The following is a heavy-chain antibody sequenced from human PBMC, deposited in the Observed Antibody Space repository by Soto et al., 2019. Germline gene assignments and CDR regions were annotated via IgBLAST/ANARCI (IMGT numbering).Heavy chain of an antibody. Sequence: QVQLVQSGAEVKKPGASVKVSCKASGYSFTSYGISWVRQAPGQGLEWMGWISGYNSDTNYDQKFQGRVTMTTDITTSTVDLELTTLRSDDTAVYYFARDRCTGTSCYWGYFDNWGQGTLVTVSS. V-gene: IGHV1-18*01. CDR3: ARDRCTGTSCYWGYFDN. CDR2: ISGYNSDT. CDR1: GYSFTSYG. J-gene: IGHJ4*02. D-gene: IGHD2-2*01.